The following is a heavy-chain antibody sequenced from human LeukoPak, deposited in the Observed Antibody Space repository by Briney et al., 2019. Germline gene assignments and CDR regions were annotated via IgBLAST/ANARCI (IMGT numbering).Heavy chain of an antibody. CDR2: IKSKTDGGTT. D-gene: IGHD3-22*01. CDR1: GFTVSSNY. CDR3: TTWGNYDKLDY. V-gene: IGHV3-15*01. Sequence: PGGSLRLSCAASGFTVSSNYMSWVRQAPGKGLEWVGRIKSKTDGGTTDYAAPVKGRFTISRDDSKNTLYLQMNSLKTEDTAVYYCTTWGNYDKLDYWGQGTLVTVSS. J-gene: IGHJ4*02.